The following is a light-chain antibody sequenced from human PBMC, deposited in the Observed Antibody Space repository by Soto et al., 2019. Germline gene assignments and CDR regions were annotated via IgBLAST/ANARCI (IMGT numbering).Light chain of an antibody. CDR2: DAS. CDR1: QSVSSY. Sequence: EIVLTQSPATLSLSPGERATLSCRASQSVSSYLAWYQQKPGQAPRLLIYDASNRATGIPARFSGSGSGTAFTTPISSLEPPDFAVYYCQQRSNWPVTFGQGTKLEIK. J-gene: IGKJ2*01. CDR3: QQRSNWPVT. V-gene: IGKV3-11*01.